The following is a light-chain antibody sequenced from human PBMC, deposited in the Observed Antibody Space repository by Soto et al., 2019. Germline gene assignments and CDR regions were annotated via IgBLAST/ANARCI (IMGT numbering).Light chain of an antibody. J-gene: IGKJ3*01. CDR3: ELSYSTLT. Sequence: DIQMTQSPSSLSVSVGDRVTITCRASHRISSYLNCYQQKPEKAPKHLIYDTSSLQSGVPSSFSGSGSGTDFTLTISSLQPEDFATYYCELSYSTLTFGPGTKVDI. V-gene: IGKV1-39*01. CDR1: HRISSY. CDR2: DTS.